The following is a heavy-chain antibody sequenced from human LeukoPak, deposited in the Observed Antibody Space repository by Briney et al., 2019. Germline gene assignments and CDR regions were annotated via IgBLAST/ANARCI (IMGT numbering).Heavy chain of an antibody. Sequence: ASVKVSCKASGGTLNSYVISWVRQAPGQGLEWMGWINPHSGGTNYAQKFQGGVTMTRDTSITTAYMELSSLRSDDTAVYYCARDVGEYCSSTNCYASHYWGQGTLVTVSS. D-gene: IGHD2-2*01. J-gene: IGHJ4*02. V-gene: IGHV1-2*02. CDR1: GGTLNSYV. CDR2: INPHSGGT. CDR3: ARDVGEYCSSTNCYASHY.